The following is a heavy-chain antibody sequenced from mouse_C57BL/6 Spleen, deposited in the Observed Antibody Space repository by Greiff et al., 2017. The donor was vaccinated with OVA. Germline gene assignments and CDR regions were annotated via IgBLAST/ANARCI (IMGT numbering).Heavy chain of an antibody. CDR1: GFTFSSYA. J-gene: IGHJ4*01. Sequence: EVNVVESGGGLVKPGGSLKLSCAASGFTFSSYAMSWVRQTPEKRLEWVATISDGGSYTYYPDNVKGRFTISRDNAKNNLYLQMSHLKSEDTAMYYCARVYAMDYWGQGTSVTVSS. CDR3: ARVYAMDY. V-gene: IGHV5-4*03. CDR2: ISDGGSYT.